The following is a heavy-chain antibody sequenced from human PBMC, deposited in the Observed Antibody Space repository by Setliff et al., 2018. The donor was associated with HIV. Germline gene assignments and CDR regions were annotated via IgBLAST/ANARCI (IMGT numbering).Heavy chain of an antibody. CDR2: ISPNNGVA. V-gene: IGHV1-2*06. J-gene: IGHJ3*01. CDR1: EYMILAYK. CDR3: ARPRVFDSFDV. Sequence: ASVKVSCKATEYMILAYKMNWVRQAPGQGLEWIGRISPNNGVAEYAPKFQGRVIMTLDTSISTAYLEIPRLTSEDAAVYYCARPRVFDSFDVWGQGTMVTVSS.